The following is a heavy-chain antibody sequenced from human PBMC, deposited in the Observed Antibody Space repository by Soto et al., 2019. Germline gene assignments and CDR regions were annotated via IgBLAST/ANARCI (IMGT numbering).Heavy chain of an antibody. J-gene: IGHJ4*02. Sequence: NPSETLSLTCAVYGGSFSGYYWSWIRQPPGKGLEWSGEINHSGSTNYNPSLKSRVTISVDTSKNQFSLKLSAVTAADTAVYYCARCPYYYGSGSYQPVDYWGQGTLVTVSS. CDR3: ARCPYYYGSGSYQPVDY. V-gene: IGHV4-34*01. D-gene: IGHD3-10*01. CDR2: INHSGST. CDR1: GGSFSGYY.